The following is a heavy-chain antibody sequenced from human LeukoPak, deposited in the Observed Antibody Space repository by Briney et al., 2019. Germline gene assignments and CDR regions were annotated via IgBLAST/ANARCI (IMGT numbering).Heavy chain of an antibody. J-gene: IGHJ6*03. CDR3: ARSVVAAPYYYYYYMDV. V-gene: IGHV4-38-2*02. CDR1: GYSISSGYY. D-gene: IGHD2-15*01. Sequence: SETLSLTCTVSGYSISSGYYWGWIRQSPGKGLEWIGEINHSGSTNYNPSLKSRVTISVDTSKNQFSLKLSSVTAADTAVYYCARSVVAAPYYYYYYMDVWGKGTTVTVSS. CDR2: INHSGST.